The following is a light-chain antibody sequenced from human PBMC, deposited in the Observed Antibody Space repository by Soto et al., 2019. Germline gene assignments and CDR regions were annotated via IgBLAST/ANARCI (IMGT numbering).Light chain of an antibody. CDR2: GAS. CDR3: HQYATDPFT. CDR1: QSVGRDY. J-gene: IGKJ4*01. Sequence: EIVLTQSPGTLSLSPGDRATLSCRASQSVGRDYLAWFQHKAGQAPRLLVHGASNRATGITDRFSGSGSGTDFTLTITRLEPEDFAVYYCHQYATDPFTFGGGTKVEI. V-gene: IGKV3-20*01.